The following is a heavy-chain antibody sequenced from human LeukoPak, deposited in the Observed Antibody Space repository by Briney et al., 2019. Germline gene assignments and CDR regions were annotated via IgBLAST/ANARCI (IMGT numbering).Heavy chain of an antibody. D-gene: IGHD3-3*01. J-gene: IGHJ4*02. CDR3: ARDGGPRSITIFGVVIDY. Sequence: GGSLRLSCAASGFTFSSYGMHWVRQAPGKGLEWVAVIWYDGSNKYYADSVKGRFTISRDNSKNTLYLQMNSLRAEDTAVYYSARDGGPRSITIFGVVIDYWGQGTLVTVSS. CDR2: IWYDGSNK. V-gene: IGHV3-33*01. CDR1: GFTFSSYG.